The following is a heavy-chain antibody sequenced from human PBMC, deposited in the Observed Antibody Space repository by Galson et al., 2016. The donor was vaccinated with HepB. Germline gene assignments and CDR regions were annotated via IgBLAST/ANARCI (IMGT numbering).Heavy chain of an antibody. D-gene: IGHD3-10*01. J-gene: IGHJ4*02. Sequence: SGSTSYKPSLKSRVTISVHTSKSQFCLNLTSVIAADTAIFYCARRVGFGPSLYICYNRDYWGQGNLVTVSS. CDR2: SGST. CDR3: ARRVGFGPSLYICYNRDY. V-gene: IGHV4-39*01.